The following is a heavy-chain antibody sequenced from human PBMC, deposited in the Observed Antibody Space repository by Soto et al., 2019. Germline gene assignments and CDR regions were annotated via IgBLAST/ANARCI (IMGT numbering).Heavy chain of an antibody. V-gene: IGHV4-30-4*01. CDR2: IYYSGST. J-gene: IGHJ6*02. Sequence: QVQLQESGPGLVKPSQTLFLTCTVSGGSISSGDYYWSWIRQPPGKGLEWIGYIYYSGSTYYNPSLKSRVTISVDTSKNQFSLKLSSVTAADTAVYYCARDWGYCISTSCRGDYYGMDVWGQGTTVTVSS. CDR3: ARDWGYCISTSCRGDYYGMDV. D-gene: IGHD2-2*01. CDR1: GGSISSGDYY.